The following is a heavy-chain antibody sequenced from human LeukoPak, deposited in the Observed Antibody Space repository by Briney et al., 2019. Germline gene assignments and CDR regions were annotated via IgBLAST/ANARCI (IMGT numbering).Heavy chain of an antibody. D-gene: IGHD3-9*01. J-gene: IGHJ4*02. Sequence: GGSLRLSCTVSGFTLSSYEMSWIRQAPGKGLEWVSSIDYDGGSGHYADSVKGRFTISRDNAKNSLYLQMNSLRAEDTAVYYCARDVRRYYDILTGLNPTGFDFWGQGTLVTVSS. CDR2: IDYDGGSG. CDR3: ARDVRRYYDILTGLNPTGFDF. CDR1: GFTLSSYE. V-gene: IGHV3-48*03.